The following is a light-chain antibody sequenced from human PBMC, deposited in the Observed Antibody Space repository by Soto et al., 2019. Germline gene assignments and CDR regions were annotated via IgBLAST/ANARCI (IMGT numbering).Light chain of an antibody. V-gene: IGKV1-5*01. CDR2: DAS. J-gene: IGKJ1*01. CDR3: QHYKSYSEA. Sequence: DIQMTQSPSTLSASVGDRVTITCRASQSISTWLAWYRQKPGKAPELLISDASSLEGGVPSRFSGSGSGAEFTLTISSLQPDDFATYYCQHYKSYSEAFGQGTKVDI. CDR1: QSISTW.